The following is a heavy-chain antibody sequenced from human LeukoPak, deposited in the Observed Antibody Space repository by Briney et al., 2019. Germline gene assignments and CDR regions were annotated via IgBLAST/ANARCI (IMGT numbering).Heavy chain of an antibody. Sequence: SETLSLTCTVSGGSISSYYWGWIRQPPGKGLEWIGSIYYSGSTYYNPSLKSRVTISVDTSKNQFTLKLSSVTAADTAVYYCARIMAGTHHNWGQGTLVTVSS. CDR3: ARIMAGTHHN. D-gene: IGHD6-19*01. CDR1: GGSISSYY. J-gene: IGHJ4*02. CDR2: IYYSGST. V-gene: IGHV4-39*06.